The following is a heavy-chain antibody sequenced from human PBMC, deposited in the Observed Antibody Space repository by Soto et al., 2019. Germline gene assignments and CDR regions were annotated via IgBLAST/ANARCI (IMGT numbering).Heavy chain of an antibody. V-gene: IGHV3-73*02. D-gene: IGHD1-26*01. Sequence: EVQLVESGGGLVQPGGSLKLSCAASGFSFSGSAIHWVRQASGKGLEWVGRIRSKADNHATEYAASVKGRFTISRDDSKNTAYLQMDSLKTEDTAVYYCIRLPWEVGDITGDYWGQGTLVTVSS. CDR3: IRLPWEVGDITGDY. J-gene: IGHJ4*02. CDR1: GFSFSGSA. CDR2: IRSKADNHAT.